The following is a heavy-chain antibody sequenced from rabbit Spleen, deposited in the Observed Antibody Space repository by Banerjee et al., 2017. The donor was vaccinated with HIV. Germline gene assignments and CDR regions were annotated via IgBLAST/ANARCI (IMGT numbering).Heavy chain of an antibody. J-gene: IGHJ6*01. V-gene: IGHV1S40*01. Sequence: QSLEESGGDLVKPGASLTLTCKASGFSFSGDSYMCWVRQAPGKGLEWIACIDAGSSGFTYYASWAKGRFTISKASSTTVTLQVTSLTAADTATYFCARDTATSFSTYGMDLWGQGTLVTVS. CDR3: ARDTATSFSTYGMDL. CDR1: GFSFSGDSY. CDR2: IDAGSSGFT. D-gene: IGHD1-1*01.